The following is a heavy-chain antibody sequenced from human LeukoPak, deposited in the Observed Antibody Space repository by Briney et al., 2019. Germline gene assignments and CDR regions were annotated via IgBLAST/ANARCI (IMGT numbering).Heavy chain of an antibody. V-gene: IGHV3-30-3*01. Sequence: HTGGSLRLSCAASGFTFSSYAMHWVRQAPGKGLEWVAVISYDGSNKYYADSVKGRFTISRDNSKNTLYLQMNSLRAEDTAVYYCARDGSRSIVVVPAAIDYCGQGTLVTVSS. CDR3: ARDGSRSIVVVPAAIDY. CDR1: GFTFSSYA. CDR2: ISYDGSNK. J-gene: IGHJ4*02. D-gene: IGHD2-2*01.